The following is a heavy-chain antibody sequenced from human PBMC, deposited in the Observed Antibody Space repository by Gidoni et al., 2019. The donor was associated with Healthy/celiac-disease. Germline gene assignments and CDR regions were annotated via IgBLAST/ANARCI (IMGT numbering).Heavy chain of an antibody. CDR2: IYYSGST. D-gene: IGHD6-19*01. CDR1: GGSISSRRYY. CDR3: ARINVIAVAGTWWFDP. J-gene: IGHJ5*02. V-gene: IGHV4-39*01. Sequence: QLQLQESGPGLVKPSETLSLTCTVSGGSISSRRYYWGWSRQPPGEGLEWIGSIYYSGSTYYNPSLKSRVTISVDTSKNQFSLKLSSVTAADTAVYYCARINVIAVAGTWWFDPWGQGTLVTVSS.